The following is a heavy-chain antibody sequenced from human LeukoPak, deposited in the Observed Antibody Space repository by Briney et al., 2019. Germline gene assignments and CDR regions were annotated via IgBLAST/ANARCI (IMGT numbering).Heavy chain of an antibody. CDR1: GGFINSYY. Sequence: SETLSLTCSVSGGFINSYYWSWLRQSPGKGLEWIGSIYHSGSTYYNPSLKSRVTISVDTSKNQFSLKLSSVTAADTAVYYCAADGSGSYYPDYWGQGTLVTVSS. D-gene: IGHD3-10*01. J-gene: IGHJ4*02. CDR2: IYHSGST. V-gene: IGHV4-59*04. CDR3: AADGSGSYYPDY.